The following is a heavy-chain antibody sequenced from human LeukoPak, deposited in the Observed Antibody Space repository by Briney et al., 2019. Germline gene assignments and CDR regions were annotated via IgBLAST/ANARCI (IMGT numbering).Heavy chain of an antibody. Sequence: GGSIRLSCAASGFTFSNAWMTWVRQAPGKGLEWVGRIKSKTDGGTTDYAALVKGRFTISRDDSKNTLYLQMNSLKTEDTAVYYCTTKYTSSWSPTNWGQGTVVTVSS. CDR1: GFTFSNAW. CDR2: IKSKTDGGTT. J-gene: IGHJ4*02. D-gene: IGHD6-13*01. V-gene: IGHV3-15*01. CDR3: TTKYTSSWSPTN.